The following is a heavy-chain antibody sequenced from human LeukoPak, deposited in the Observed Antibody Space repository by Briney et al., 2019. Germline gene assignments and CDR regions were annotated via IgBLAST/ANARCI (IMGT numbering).Heavy chain of an antibody. D-gene: IGHD3-22*01. CDR1: GGSVSSGSYY. J-gene: IGHJ4*02. Sequence: SETLSLTCTISGGSVSSGSYYWSWIRQPPGKGLEWIRYIYYSGSTNYNPSLKSRVTISVDTSKNQFSLKLSSVTAADTAVYYCAREDSYDLGIIDYWGQGTLVTVSS. CDR3: AREDSYDLGIIDY. V-gene: IGHV4-61*01. CDR2: IYYSGST.